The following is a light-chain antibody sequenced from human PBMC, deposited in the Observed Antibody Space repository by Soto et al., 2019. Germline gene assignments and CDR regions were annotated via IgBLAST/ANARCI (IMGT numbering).Light chain of an antibody. V-gene: IGLV1-40*01. CDR1: SSNIGAEYD. J-gene: IGLJ1*01. CDR2: GDN. Sequence: QSVLTQPPSVSGAPGQRVAISCTGSSSNIGAEYDVHWYQQLPGTAPKRLIYGDNNRPSGVPDRFSGSKSGTSASLAITGLQPEDEADYYCQYYESSLTTFVFGPGTKVTVL. CDR3: QYYESSLTTFV.